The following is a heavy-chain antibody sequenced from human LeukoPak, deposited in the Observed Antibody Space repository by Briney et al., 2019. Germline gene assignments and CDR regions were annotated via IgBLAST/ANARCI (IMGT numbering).Heavy chain of an antibody. CDR2: IYYSGRT. CDR1: GGSFTDYF. D-gene: IGHD1-26*01. V-gene: IGHV4-39*07. Sequence: PSETLSLTCTVSGGSFTDYFWGWIRQPPGKGLEWIGSIYYSGRTFYNPSLKNRFSISLDTSKGQVSLNLDSVTAADTAVYFCTRDRAHGTQDYWGQGTLVTVS. J-gene: IGHJ4*02. CDR3: TRDRAHGTQDY.